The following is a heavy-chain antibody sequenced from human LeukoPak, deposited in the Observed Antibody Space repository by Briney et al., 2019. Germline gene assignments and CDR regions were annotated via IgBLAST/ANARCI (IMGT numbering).Heavy chain of an antibody. D-gene: IGHD4-11*01. V-gene: IGHV4-30-4*01. Sequence: SQTLSLTCTVSGGSISSGDYYWSWIRQPPGKGLEWIGYIYYSGSTYYNPSLKSRVTIPVDTSKNQFSLKLSSVTAADTAVYYCARDDYNNYYYGMDVWGQGTTVTVSS. CDR2: IYYSGST. CDR1: GGSISSGDYY. J-gene: IGHJ6*02. CDR3: ARDDYNNYYYGMDV.